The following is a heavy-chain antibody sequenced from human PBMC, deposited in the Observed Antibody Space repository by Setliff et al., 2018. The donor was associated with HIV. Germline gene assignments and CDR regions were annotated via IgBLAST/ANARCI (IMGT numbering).Heavy chain of an antibody. CDR1: GGSFSGHS. CDR2: INRSGSA. J-gene: IGHJ4*02. CDR3: AALGYSSTWNY. D-gene: IGHD6-13*01. V-gene: IGHV4-34*06. Sequence: PSETLSLTCAVYGGSFSGHSWTWIRQPPGKGLEWIGEINRSGSANYNRSLKSRVTMSVDTSKRQFSPKLDSVTAADTAFYYCAALGYSSTWNYWGQGTLVTVSS.